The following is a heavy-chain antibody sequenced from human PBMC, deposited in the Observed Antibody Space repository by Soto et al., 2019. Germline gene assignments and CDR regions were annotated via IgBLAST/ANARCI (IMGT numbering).Heavy chain of an antibody. V-gene: IGHV2-5*02. CDR2: IYWDDDK. CDR1: GFSLSTSGVG. J-gene: IGHJ6*02. Sequence: QITLKESGPTLVRPTQTLTLTCTFSGFSLSTSGVGVGWIRQPPGKALEWLALIYWDDDKRYSPSLESRRPITKHTSRNQVGLTMTNMDPRHTATYYFAHRRCGGDCLQSYSSHYYYGMDVWGQGTTVTVSS. D-gene: IGHD2-21*02. CDR3: AHRRCGGDCLQSYSSHYYYGMDV.